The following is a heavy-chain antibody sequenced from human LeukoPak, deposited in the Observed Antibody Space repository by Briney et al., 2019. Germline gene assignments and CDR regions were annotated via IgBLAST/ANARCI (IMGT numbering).Heavy chain of an antibody. CDR3: AREVAHCGGDCYPSTTNWFDP. D-gene: IGHD2-21*02. V-gene: IGHV1-2*02. CDR1: GYTFTGYY. CDR2: INPNSGGT. Sequence: ASVKVSCKASGYTFTGYYMHWVRQPPGQGLEGMGWINPNSGGTNYAQKFQGRGTMTRDTSISTAYMELSRLRSDDTAVYYCAREVAHCGGDCYPSTTNWFDPWGQGTLVTVSS. J-gene: IGHJ5*02.